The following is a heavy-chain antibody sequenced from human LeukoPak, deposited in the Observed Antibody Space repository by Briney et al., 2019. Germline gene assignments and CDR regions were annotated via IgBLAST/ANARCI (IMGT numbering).Heavy chain of an antibody. D-gene: IGHD3-22*01. CDR3: ARLEYYYDSSGYSYFDY. V-gene: IGHV5-51*01. J-gene: IGHJ4*02. CDR2: IYPGDSDT. Sequence: GESLKISCKGSGYSFTSYWIGWVRQMPGKGLGWMGIIYPGDSDTRYSPSFQGQVTISADKSISTAYLQWSSLKASDTAMYYCARLEYYYDSSGYSYFDYWGQGTLVTVSS. CDR1: GYSFTSYW.